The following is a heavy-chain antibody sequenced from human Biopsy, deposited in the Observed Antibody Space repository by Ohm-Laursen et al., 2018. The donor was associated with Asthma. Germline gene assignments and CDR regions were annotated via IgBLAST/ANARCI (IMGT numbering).Heavy chain of an antibody. Sequence: SLRLSCTASGFTFDDYAMHWVRQAPGKGLEWVSGVSWNSGSIDYANSVKGRFTISRDNAKNSLYLQMNSLRGADTALYYCVKDIRLQLWGFDSWGQGTLVTVSS. V-gene: IGHV3-9*01. D-gene: IGHD6-13*01. CDR1: GFTFDDYA. CDR3: VKDIRLQLWGFDS. CDR2: VSWNSGSI. J-gene: IGHJ4*02.